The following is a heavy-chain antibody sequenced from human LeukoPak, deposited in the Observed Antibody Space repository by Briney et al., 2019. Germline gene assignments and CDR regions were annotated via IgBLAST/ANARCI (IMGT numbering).Heavy chain of an antibody. CDR3: ARYSHPGIYNWFDP. D-gene: IGHD2-21*01. J-gene: IGHJ5*02. CDR2: MYSGGRT. Sequence: GGSLRLSCAASGFTVTDNKSWVRQAPGKGLEWVSVMYSGGRTYYADPVKGRLTISRDKSKKTLYLQMNSLGLEDTAVYYCARYSHPGIYNWFDPWGQGTLVTVSS. V-gene: IGHV3-66*01. CDR1: GFTVTDN.